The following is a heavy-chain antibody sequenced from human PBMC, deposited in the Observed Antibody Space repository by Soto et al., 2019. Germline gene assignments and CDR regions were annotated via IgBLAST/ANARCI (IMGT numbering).Heavy chain of an antibody. J-gene: IGHJ4*02. CDR2: FYHSGSP. Sequence: SETLSLTCAVSGYSITSGYYWGFIRQPPGRGLEWIGSFYHSGSPYYNPSLKSRVTISVDTSKNQFSLQLSSVTAADTAVYYCASGGGTYYLVYWGQGTLVTVYS. CDR1: GYSITSGYY. D-gene: IGHD1-26*01. CDR3: ASGGGTYYLVY. V-gene: IGHV4-38-2*01.